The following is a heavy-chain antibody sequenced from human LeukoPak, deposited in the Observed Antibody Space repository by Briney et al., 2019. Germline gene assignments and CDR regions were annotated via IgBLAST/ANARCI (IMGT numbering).Heavy chain of an antibody. D-gene: IGHD3-10*01. CDR2: ISGTADRT. V-gene: IGHV3-23*01. CDR3: ANSRGYGSGNL. J-gene: IGHJ5*02. CDR1: GFTFSDYA. Sequence: GGSLRLSCAASGFTFSDYAMSWVRQAPGKGLEWVSAISGTADRTYYVGSVKGRFTVSRDNSKNMLYLQMSGLRTEGTAVYYCANSRGYGSGNLWGQGTLVTVSS.